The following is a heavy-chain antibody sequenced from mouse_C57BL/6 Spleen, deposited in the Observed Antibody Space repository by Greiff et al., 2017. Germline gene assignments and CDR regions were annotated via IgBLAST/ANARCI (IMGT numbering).Heavy chain of an antibody. Sequence: EVQLQQSGPELVKPGASVKISCKASGYTFTDYYMNWVKQSHGKSLEWIGDINPNNGGTSYNQKFKGKATLTVDKSSSTAYMERRSLTSEDSAVYYCASPDFDYAMDYWGQGTSVTVSS. CDR1: GYTFTDYY. V-gene: IGHV1-26*01. J-gene: IGHJ4*01. CDR2: INPNNGGT. CDR3: ASPDFDYAMDY.